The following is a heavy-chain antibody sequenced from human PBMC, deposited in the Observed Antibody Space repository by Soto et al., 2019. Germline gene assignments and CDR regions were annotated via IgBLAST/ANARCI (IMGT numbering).Heavy chain of an antibody. CDR1: GGSISSGGYY. Sequence: SETLSLTCTVSGGSISSGGYYWTWIRQHPGKGLEWIGYIDDSGSTNYNPSLNSRVTISVDSSKNQFSLRLSSVTAADTAVYFCARDGLYYFDSRGHRGVYWGQGALVTVPS. D-gene: IGHD3-22*01. CDR3: ARDGLYYFDSRGHRGVY. CDR2: IDDSGST. J-gene: IGHJ4*02. V-gene: IGHV4-31*03.